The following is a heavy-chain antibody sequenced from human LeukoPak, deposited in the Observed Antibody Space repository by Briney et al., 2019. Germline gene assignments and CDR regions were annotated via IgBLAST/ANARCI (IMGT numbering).Heavy chain of an antibody. CDR1: GYTFTSYG. CDR3: ARDYGSGSYCNFGYYYYMDV. V-gene: IGHV1-18*01. CDR2: ISTYNGNT. J-gene: IGHJ6*03. Sequence: ASVKVSCKASGYTFTSYGISWVRQAPGQGLEWMGWISTYNGNTNYAQKLQGRVTMTTDTSTSTAYMELRSLRSDDTAVYYCARDYGSGSYCNFGYYYYMDVWGKGTTVTVSS. D-gene: IGHD3-10*01.